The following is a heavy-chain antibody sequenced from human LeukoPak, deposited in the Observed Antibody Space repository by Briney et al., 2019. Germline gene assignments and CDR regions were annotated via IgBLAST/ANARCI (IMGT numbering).Heavy chain of an antibody. CDR1: GFTFSSYS. Sequence: GGSLRLSCAASGFTFSSYSMNWVRQAPGKGLEWVSSISSSSSYIYYADSVKGRFTISRDNAKNSLYLQMNSLRAEDTAVYYCARDRSGRRSIAAAGRGYWGQGTLVTVSS. V-gene: IGHV3-21*01. D-gene: IGHD6-13*01. CDR3: ARDRSGRRSIAAAGRGY. J-gene: IGHJ4*02. CDR2: ISSSSSYI.